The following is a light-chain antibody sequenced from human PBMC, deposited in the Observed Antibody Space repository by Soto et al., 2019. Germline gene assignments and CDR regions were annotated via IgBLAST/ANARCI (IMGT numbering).Light chain of an antibody. Sequence: DIQLTQSPSFLSASVGDRVTITCRASQGISSYLAWYQQKPGKAPKLLIYAASTLQSGVPSRFSGSGSGTEFTLTISSLQPEYFATYYCQQPNSYPLTFGGGT. CDR2: AAS. V-gene: IGKV1-9*01. CDR1: QGISSY. J-gene: IGKJ4*01. CDR3: QQPNSYPLT.